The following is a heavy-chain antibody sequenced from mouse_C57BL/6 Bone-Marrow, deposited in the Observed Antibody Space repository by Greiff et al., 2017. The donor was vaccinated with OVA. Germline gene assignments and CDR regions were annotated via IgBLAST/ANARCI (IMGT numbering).Heavy chain of an antibody. CDR2: IDPSDSET. J-gene: IGHJ1*03. V-gene: IGHV1-52*01. CDR3: AREGWGYPWYFDV. CDR1: GYTFTSYW. Sequence: QVQLQQPGAELVRPGSSVKLSCKASGYTFTSYWMHWVKQRPIQGLEWIGNIDPSDSETHYNQKFKDKATLTVDKSSSTAYMQLSSLTSEDSAVESGAREGWGYPWYFDVWGTGTTVTVSS. D-gene: IGHD2-2*01.